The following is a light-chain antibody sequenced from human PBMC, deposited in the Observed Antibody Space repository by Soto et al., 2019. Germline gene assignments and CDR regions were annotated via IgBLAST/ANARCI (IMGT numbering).Light chain of an antibody. CDR2: GNK. V-gene: IGLV1-40*01. CDR1: GLNIGAGYD. J-gene: IGLJ1*01. CDR3: CSYAGSYTFEV. Sequence: QSVLTQPPSVSGALGQRVTISCTGSGLNIGAGYDVHWYQQLPGTAPKVVIYGNKIRPSGVPDRFSGSKSGTSASLAITGLQAEDEADYYCCSYAGSYTFEVFGTGTKVTAL.